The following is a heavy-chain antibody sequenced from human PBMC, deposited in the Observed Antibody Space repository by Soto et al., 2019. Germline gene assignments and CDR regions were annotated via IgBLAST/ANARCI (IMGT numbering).Heavy chain of an antibody. CDR2: INHSGST. CDR3: ARGSAENYSYMDV. J-gene: IGHJ6*03. Sequence: SETLSLTCAVYGGSFSGYYWSWIRQLPGKGLEWIGEINHSGSTNYNPSLKSRVTISVDTSKNQFSLKLSSVTAADMAVFYSARGSAENYSYMDVWGKGTTVTVSS. V-gene: IGHV4-34*01. CDR1: GGSFSGYY.